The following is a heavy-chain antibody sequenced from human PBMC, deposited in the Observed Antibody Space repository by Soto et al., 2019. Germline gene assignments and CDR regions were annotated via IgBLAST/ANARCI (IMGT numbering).Heavy chain of an antibody. D-gene: IGHD5-12*01. J-gene: IGHJ5*02. Sequence: PGGSLRLSCAASGFTFSSYGMHWVRQAPGKGLEWVAVISYDGSNKYYADSVKGRFTISRDNSKNTLYLQMNSLGAEDTAVYYCAKDLGYSGYDRVSDFDLWGQGTLVTVSS. V-gene: IGHV3-30*18. CDR3: AKDLGYSGYDRVSDFDL. CDR1: GFTFSSYG. CDR2: ISYDGSNK.